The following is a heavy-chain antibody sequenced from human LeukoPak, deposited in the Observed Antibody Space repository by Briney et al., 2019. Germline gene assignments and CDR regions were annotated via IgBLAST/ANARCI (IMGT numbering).Heavy chain of an antibody. D-gene: IGHD2-21*02. V-gene: IGHV3-7*04. CDR2: MKQDGSEK. J-gene: IGHJ3*02. CDR3: ARGQVTAVPGLAAFDI. CDR1: GFTFSNYW. Sequence: GGSLRLSCVASGFTFSNYWMNWVRQAPGKGLEWVTNMKQDGSEKYYVDSVRGRFTISRDNAKNPLFLQMNSLRAEDTAVYYCARGQVTAVPGLAAFDIWGQGTLVTVSS.